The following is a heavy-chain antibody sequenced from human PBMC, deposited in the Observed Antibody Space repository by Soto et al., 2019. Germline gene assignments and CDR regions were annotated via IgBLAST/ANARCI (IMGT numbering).Heavy chain of an antibody. CDR2: IYPCDSYT. V-gene: IGHV5-51*01. J-gene: IGHJ6*02. Sequence: VETVKISGDGAGYRITSYLIAWLRRVPGKGLEWMGIIYPCDSYTRYMPSFQGQVIISAYTSISTSYLQCSSLKASDTAVYYCAKSLEGFRYFDWAPPDVWGQGTTVTGSS. CDR3: AKSLEGFRYFDWAPPDV. D-gene: IGHD3-9*01. CDR1: GYRITSYL.